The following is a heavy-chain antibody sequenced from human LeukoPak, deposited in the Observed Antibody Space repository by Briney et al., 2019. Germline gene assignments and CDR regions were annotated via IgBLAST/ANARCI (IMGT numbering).Heavy chain of an antibody. CDR1: GVSIGSSNW. Sequence: PSETLSLTCDVSGVSIGSSNWWTWVRQSPGKGLEWIGEMPLGERTNLSPSLTSRVTISVDKSKNQFSLNLSSATAADTAVYYCARVEGGCSRTSCYIDPWGQGILVTVSS. CDR3: ARVEGGCSRTSCYIDP. J-gene: IGHJ5*02. CDR2: MPLGERT. D-gene: IGHD2-2*02. V-gene: IGHV4-4*02.